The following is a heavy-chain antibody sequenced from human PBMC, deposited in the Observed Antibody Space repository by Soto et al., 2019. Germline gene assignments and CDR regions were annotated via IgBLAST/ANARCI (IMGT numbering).Heavy chain of an antibody. CDR2: INAGNGNT. D-gene: IGHD7-27*01. Sequence: GASVKVSCKASGYTFTSYAMHWVRQAPGQRLEWMGWINAGNGNTKYSQKFQGRVTITRDTSVSTAYMELSSLRSEDTAVYYCAHGKLGSSYFDLWGRGTLVTVSS. CDR1: GYTFTSYA. J-gene: IGHJ2*01. V-gene: IGHV1-3*01. CDR3: AHGKLGSSYFDL.